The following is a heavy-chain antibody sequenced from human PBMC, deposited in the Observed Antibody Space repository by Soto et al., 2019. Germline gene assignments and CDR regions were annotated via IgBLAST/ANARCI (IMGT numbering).Heavy chain of an antibody. J-gene: IGHJ4*02. V-gene: IGHV1-69*12. CDR2: IIPIFGTA. CDR1: GGTFSSYA. CDR3: ERDRVRRWLPGWVQGDY. Sequence: QVQLVQSGAEVKKPGSSVKVSCKASGGTFSSYAISWVRQAPGQGLEWMGGIIPIFGTANYAQKFQGRVTITADESTSTAYMELSSLRSEDTVVYYCERDRVRRWLPGWVQGDYWGQGTLVTVSS. D-gene: IGHD5-12*01.